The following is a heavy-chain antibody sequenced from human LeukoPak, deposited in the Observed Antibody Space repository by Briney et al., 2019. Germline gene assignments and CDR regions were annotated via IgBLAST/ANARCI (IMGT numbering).Heavy chain of an antibody. D-gene: IGHD6-19*01. CDR1: GFTFSSYA. Sequence: PGGSLRLSCAASGFTFSSYAMSWVRQAPGKGLEWVSAISGSGGSTYYADSVKGRFTISRDNSKNTPYLQMNSLRAEDTAVYYCAKVIAVGLVYGFFDYWGQGTLVTVSS. V-gene: IGHV3-23*01. CDR3: AKVIAVGLVYGFFDY. CDR2: ISGSGGST. J-gene: IGHJ4*02.